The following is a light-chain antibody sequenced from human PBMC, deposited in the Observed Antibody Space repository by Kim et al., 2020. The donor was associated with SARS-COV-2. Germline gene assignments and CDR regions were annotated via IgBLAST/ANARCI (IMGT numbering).Light chain of an antibody. CDR1: IGTVTRGHF. J-gene: IGLJ3*02. Sequence: PGETVTLSCDSRIGTVTRGHFPYWVQQKPGLAPRTLIYDTGNKHSWTPARFSGSLLGGKAALTLSGAQPEDEAEYYCALFYSGSWVFGGGTKLTVL. CDR3: ALFYSGSWV. V-gene: IGLV7-46*01. CDR2: DTG.